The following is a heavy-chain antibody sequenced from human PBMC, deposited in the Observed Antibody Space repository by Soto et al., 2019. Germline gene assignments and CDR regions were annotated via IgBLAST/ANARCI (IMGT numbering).Heavy chain of an antibody. CDR2: ISGSAGST. CDR3: ARVSLGASTIADYAYYGMDV. Sequence: EVQLLESGGALVQPGGSLRLSCAASGFTFSSYAMTWVRQAPGKGLELVSGISGSAGSTHYADSVKGRSIISRDNSKSTLSLQINNLRAEDTAVYYCARVSLGASTIADYAYYGMDVWGQGTTVTVSS. D-gene: IGHD1-26*01. J-gene: IGHJ6*02. CDR1: GFTFSSYA. V-gene: IGHV3-23*01.